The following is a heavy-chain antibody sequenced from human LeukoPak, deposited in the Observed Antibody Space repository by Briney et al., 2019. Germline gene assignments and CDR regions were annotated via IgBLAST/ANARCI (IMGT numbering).Heavy chain of an antibody. CDR1: GCTFSSYA. CDR2: IIPIFGTS. J-gene: IGHJ6*02. V-gene: IGHV1-69*13. Sequence: ASVKVSCKASGCTFSSYAISWVRQAPGQGLEWMGGIIPIFGTSNYAQKFQGRVTITADESTSTAYMELSSLRSEDTAVYYCARDLHSSGWYVPYYYYYGMDVWGQGTTVTVSS. D-gene: IGHD6-19*01. CDR3: ARDLHSSGWYVPYYYYYGMDV.